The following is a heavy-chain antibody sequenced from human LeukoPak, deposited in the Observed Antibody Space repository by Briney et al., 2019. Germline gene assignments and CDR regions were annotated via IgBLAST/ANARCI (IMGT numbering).Heavy chain of an antibody. D-gene: IGHD1-1*01. CDR1: GFTFSSYA. J-gene: IGHJ6*02. Sequence: SGRSLRLSCAASGFTFSSYAMSWVRQAPGKGLEWVSAISGSGGSTYYADSVKGRFTISRDNSKNTLYLQMNSLRAEDTAVYYCAKDRVRLEPPYYYYGMDVWGQGTTVTVSS. CDR3: AKDRVRLEPPYYYYGMDV. CDR2: ISGSGGST. V-gene: IGHV3-23*01.